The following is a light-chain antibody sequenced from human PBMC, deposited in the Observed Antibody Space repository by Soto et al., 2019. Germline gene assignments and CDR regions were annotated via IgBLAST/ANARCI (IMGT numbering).Light chain of an antibody. J-gene: IGLJ1*01. CDR3: GSWDSSLSAYV. Sequence: QSVLTQPPSVSAAPGQKVTISCSGSSSNIGGNSVSWYQQLPGTAPKLLIYDDNKRPSGIPDRFSGSKSGTSATLGIIGFQTGDEADYYCGSWDSSLSAYVFGTATKVTVL. CDR2: DDN. CDR1: SSNIGGNS. V-gene: IGLV1-51*01.